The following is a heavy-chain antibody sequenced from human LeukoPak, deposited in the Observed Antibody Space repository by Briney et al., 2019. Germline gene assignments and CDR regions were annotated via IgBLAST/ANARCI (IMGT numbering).Heavy chain of an antibody. CDR2: IYYSGST. D-gene: IGHD2-15*01. J-gene: IGHJ4*02. CDR1: GGSISSSSYY. V-gene: IGHV4-39*07. Sequence: PSETLSLTCTVSGGSISSSSYYWGWIRQPPGKGLEWIGSIYYSGSTYYNPSLKSRVTISVDTSKNQFSLKLSSVTAADTAVYYCAIVASGYFDYWGQGTLVTVSS. CDR3: AIVASGYFDY.